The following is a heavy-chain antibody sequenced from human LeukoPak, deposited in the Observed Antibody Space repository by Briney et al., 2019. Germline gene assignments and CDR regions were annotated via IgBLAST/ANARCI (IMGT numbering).Heavy chain of an antibody. CDR1: GLTFSSYE. V-gene: IGHV3-48*03. D-gene: IGHD5-12*01. CDR3: ARGQRYRGYEGHDY. CDR2: ISSCGSTI. Sequence: GGSLRLSCAASGLTFSSYEMNWVRQAPGKGLEWVSYISSCGSTIYYADSVKGRFTISRDNAKNSLYLQMNSLRAEEKAVYYCARGQRYRGYEGHDYWGQGTLVTVSS. J-gene: IGHJ4*02.